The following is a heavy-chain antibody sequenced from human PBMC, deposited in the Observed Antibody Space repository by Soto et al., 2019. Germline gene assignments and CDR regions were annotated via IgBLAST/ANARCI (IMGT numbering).Heavy chain of an antibody. V-gene: IGHV4-61*01. J-gene: IGHJ6*02. D-gene: IGHD6-13*01. CDR2: IYYSGST. Sequence: SETLSLTCTVSGGSVSSGSYYWSWIRQPPGKGLERIGYIYYSGSTNYNPSLKSQVTISKETSKNQFSLKLSSVTAVDMAVYYCASRIAAAGLYYYYYGMDVWGQGTTVS. CDR1: GGSVSSGSYY. CDR3: ASRIAAAGLYYYYYGMDV.